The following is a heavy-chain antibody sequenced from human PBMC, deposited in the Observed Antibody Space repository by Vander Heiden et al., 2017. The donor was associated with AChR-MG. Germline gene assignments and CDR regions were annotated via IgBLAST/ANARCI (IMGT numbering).Heavy chain of an antibody. CDR3: ARGSGSYNPYDY. J-gene: IGHJ4*02. Sequence: QVQLVESGGGVVQPGRSLRLSCAASGFTFSSYGMHWVRQAPGKGLEWVAVIWYDGSNKYYADSVKGRFTISRDNSKNTLYLQMNSLRAEDTAVYYCARGSGSYNPYDYWGQGTLVTVSS. V-gene: IGHV3-33*01. CDR1: GFTFSSYG. D-gene: IGHD1-26*01. CDR2: IWYDGSNK.